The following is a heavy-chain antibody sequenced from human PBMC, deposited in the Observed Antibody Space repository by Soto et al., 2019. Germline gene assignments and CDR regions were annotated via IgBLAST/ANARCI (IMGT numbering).Heavy chain of an antibody. D-gene: IGHD6-13*01. Sequence: ASVKVSCKASGYSFTSYAMHWVRQAPGQRLEWMGWINAGNGNTKYSQKFQGRVTITRDTSASTAYMELSSLRSEDTAVYYCARGYSSSWYRGADAFDIWGQGTMVTVPS. CDR2: INAGNGNT. CDR1: GYSFTSYA. CDR3: ARGYSSSWYRGADAFDI. J-gene: IGHJ3*02. V-gene: IGHV1-3*01.